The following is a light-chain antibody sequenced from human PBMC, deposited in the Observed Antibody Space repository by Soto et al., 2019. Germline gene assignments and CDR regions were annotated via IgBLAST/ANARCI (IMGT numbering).Light chain of an antibody. Sequence: DIQMTQSPSTRYASVGDTVTTTSRASQSISSWLAWYQQKPGTGPKFLIYDASSLESGVPSRFSGSGSGTEFTLTISGLQPDDFATYYCQQYNSYSQTFGQGTKV. CDR1: QSISSW. CDR2: DAS. CDR3: QQYNSYSQT. J-gene: IGKJ1*01. V-gene: IGKV1-5*01.